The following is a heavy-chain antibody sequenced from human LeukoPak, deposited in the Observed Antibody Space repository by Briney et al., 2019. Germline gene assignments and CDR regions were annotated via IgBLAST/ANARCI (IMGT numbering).Heavy chain of an antibody. CDR2: IIPILGIA. CDR3: ARVRDYGDYNDAFDI. D-gene: IGHD4-17*01. Sequence: SVTVSCKASGGTFSSYAISWVRQAPGQGLEWMGRIIPILGIANYAQKFQGRVTITADKSTSTAYMELSSLRSEDTAVYSCARVRDYGDYNDAFDIWGQGTMVSVSS. CDR1: GGTFSSYA. J-gene: IGHJ3*02. V-gene: IGHV1-69*04.